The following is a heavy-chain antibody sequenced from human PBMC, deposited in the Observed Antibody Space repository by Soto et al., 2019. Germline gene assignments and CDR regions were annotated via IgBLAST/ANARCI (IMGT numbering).Heavy chain of an antibody. CDR1: GGTFSSYA. CDR2: IIPIFGTA. V-gene: IGHV1-69*01. J-gene: IGHJ6*02. Sequence: QVQLVQSGAEVKKPGSSVKVSCKASGGTFSSYAISWVRQAPGQGLEWMGGIIPIFGTANYAQKFQGRVTITADESTSTAYMELSSLRSEDTAVYYCARDLLTGYYKGYYYYGMDVWGQGTTVTVSS. D-gene: IGHD3-9*01. CDR3: ARDLLTGYYKGYYYYGMDV.